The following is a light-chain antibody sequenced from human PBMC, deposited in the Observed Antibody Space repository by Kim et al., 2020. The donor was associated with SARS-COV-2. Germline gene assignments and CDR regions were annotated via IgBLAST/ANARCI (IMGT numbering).Light chain of an antibody. V-gene: IGLV3-21*04. Sequence: PGKWARITCGGNNIGSKSVHWYQQRPGQAPVLVIYYDSDRPSGIPERFSGSNAGNTATLTISRVEAGDEADYYCQVWDSSSDHPVFGGGTQLTVL. CDR3: QVWDSSSDHPV. CDR1: NIGSKS. J-gene: IGLJ3*02. CDR2: YDS.